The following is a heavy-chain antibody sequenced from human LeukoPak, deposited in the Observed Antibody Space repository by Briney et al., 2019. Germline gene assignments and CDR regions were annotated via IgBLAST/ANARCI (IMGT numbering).Heavy chain of an antibody. Sequence: PGGSLRLSCAASGFTVSSNYMSWVRQAPGKGLEWVSVIYSGGSTYYADSVKGRFTISRDNSKNTLYLQMNSLRAEDTAVYYCARVVRGYSYGWDYWGQGTLVTVSS. CDR1: GFTVSSNY. V-gene: IGHV3-53*01. CDR3: ARVVRGYSYGWDY. D-gene: IGHD5-18*01. CDR2: IYSGGST. J-gene: IGHJ4*02.